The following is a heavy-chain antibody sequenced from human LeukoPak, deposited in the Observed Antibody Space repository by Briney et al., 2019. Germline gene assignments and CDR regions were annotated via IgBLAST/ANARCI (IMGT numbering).Heavy chain of an antibody. J-gene: IGHJ6*02. Sequence: GRSLRLSCTASGFTFGDYAMSWVRQAPGKGLEWVGFIRSKAYGGTTEYAASVKGRFTNSRDDSKSIAYLQMNSLKTEDTAVYYCTRDGPRDILTGYYDYYYYYGMDVWGQGTTVTVSS. CDR3: TRDGPRDILTGYYDYYYYYGMDV. V-gene: IGHV3-49*04. D-gene: IGHD3-9*01. CDR1: GFTFGDYA. CDR2: IRSKAYGGTT.